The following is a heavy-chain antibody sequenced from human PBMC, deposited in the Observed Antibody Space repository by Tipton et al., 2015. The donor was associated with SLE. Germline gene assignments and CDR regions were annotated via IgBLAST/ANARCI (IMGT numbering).Heavy chain of an antibody. J-gene: IGHJ4*02. CDR1: GGPISSHVYY. CDR2: IYTSGST. D-gene: IGHD3-3*01. V-gene: IGHV4-61*02. Sequence: TLSLTCTVSGGPISSHVYYWGWIRQSPGKRLEWIGRIYTSGSTNYNPSLKSRVTMSVDTSKNQFSLKLSSVTAADTAVYYCARSAIFGVIMGGYFDYWGQGTLVTVSS. CDR3: ARSAIFGVIMGGYFDY.